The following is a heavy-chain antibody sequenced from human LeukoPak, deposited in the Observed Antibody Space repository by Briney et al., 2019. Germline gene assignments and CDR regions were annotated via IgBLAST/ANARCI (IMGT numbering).Heavy chain of an antibody. CDR1: GYTFTGYY. J-gene: IGHJ3*02. V-gene: IGHV1-2*02. Sequence: GASVKVSCKASGYTFTGYYMHWVRQAPGQGLEWMGWINPNSGGTNYAQKFQGRVTMTRDTSISTAYMELSRLRSDDTAVYYCAVGYCSSTSCIVAFDIWGQGTMVTVSS. CDR3: AVGYCSSTSCIVAFDI. CDR2: INPNSGGT. D-gene: IGHD2-2*01.